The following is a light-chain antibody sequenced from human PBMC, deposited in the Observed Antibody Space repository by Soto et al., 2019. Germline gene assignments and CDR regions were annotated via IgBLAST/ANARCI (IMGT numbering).Light chain of an antibody. V-gene: IGKV4-1*01. CDR3: QQYYSTPPT. CDR1: QTVLFSSNNKNY. CDR2: WAS. J-gene: IGKJ3*01. Sequence: DIVMTQSPDSLAVSLGERATINCKSSQTVLFSSNNKNYLAWYQQKPGQAPKLLIYWASIRESGVPDRFSGSGSGTDFTLTISSLQAEDVAVYYCQQYYSTPPTFGPGTTVNIK.